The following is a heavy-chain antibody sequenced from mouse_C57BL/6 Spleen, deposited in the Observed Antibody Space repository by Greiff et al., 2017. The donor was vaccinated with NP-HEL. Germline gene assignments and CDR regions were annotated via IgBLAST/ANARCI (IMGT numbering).Heavy chain of an antibody. CDR1: GFTFSDYG. V-gene: IGHV5-17*01. CDR2: ISSGSSTI. CDR3: ARPYYYGSSPHFDY. Sequence: EVKLMESGGGLVKPGGSLKLSCAASGFTFSDYGMHWVRQAPEKGLEWVAYISSGSSTIYYADTVKGRFTISRDNAKNTLFLQMTSLRSEDTAMYYCARPYYYGSSPHFDYWGQGTTLTVSS. D-gene: IGHD1-1*01. J-gene: IGHJ2*01.